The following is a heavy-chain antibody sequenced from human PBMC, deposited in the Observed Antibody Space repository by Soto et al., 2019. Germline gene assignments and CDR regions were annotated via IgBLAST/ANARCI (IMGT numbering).Heavy chain of an antibody. D-gene: IGHD1-26*01. CDR1: GFTFSSYS. J-gene: IGHJ4*02. Sequence: GGSLRLSCAASGFTFSSYSINWVRQALGKGLEWVSYISSSSSTIYYADSVKGRFTISRDNAKNSLYLQMNSLRAEDTAFYYCVRGASLNFDYCGQGTLVTVSS. CDR3: VRGASLNFDY. V-gene: IGHV3-48*01. CDR2: ISSSSSTI.